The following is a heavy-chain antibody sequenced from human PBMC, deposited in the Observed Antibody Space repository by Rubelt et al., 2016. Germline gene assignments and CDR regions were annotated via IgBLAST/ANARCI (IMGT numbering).Heavy chain of an antibody. V-gene: IGHV4-59*08. CDR3: ARQVRVLYYSDY. Sequence: GKGLEWIGYIYYSGSTNYNPSLKGRVTISVDTSKNQFSLKLSSVTAADTAVYYCARQVRVLYYSDYWGQGTLVTVSS. CDR2: IYYSGST. J-gene: IGHJ4*02.